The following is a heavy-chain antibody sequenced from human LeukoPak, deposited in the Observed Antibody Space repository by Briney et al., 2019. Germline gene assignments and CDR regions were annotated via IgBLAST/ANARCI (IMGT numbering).Heavy chain of an antibody. CDR3: ARVGYYESSGYYEY. CDR2: INPNSGGT. D-gene: IGHD3-22*01. Sequence: ASVKVSCKASGGSFSTYAISWVRQAPGQGLEWMGRINPNSGGTNYAQKFQGRVTMTRDTSISTVYMELSRLRSDDTAVYYCARVGYYESSGYYEYWGQGTLVTVSS. CDR1: GGSFSTYA. J-gene: IGHJ4*02. V-gene: IGHV1-2*06.